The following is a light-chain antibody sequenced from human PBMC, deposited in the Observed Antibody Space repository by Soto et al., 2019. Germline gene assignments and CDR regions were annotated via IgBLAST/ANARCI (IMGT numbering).Light chain of an antibody. CDR2: GAT. CDR3: QKYGNSPRS. J-gene: IGKJ1*01. Sequence: EIVLTQSPGTLSLSPGERATLSCRASQSVSSNYLAWYQQTPGQAPRLLMYGATSRATGIPDRFSGSGSGTDFTLTISRLEPEDFAVHYCQKYGNSPRSFGQGTKVDIK. CDR1: QSVSSNY. V-gene: IGKV3-20*01.